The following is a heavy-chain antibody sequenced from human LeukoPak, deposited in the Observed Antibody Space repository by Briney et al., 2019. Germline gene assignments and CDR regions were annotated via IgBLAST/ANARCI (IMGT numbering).Heavy chain of an antibody. CDR3: ARSSYSSSSSV. J-gene: IGHJ3*01. CDR2: INSDGSGG. D-gene: IGHD6-6*01. Sequence: GGSLRLSCAVSGFTFSGFWMSWSRQAPGKGLEWVASINSDGSGGYYADVVRGRFTISRDNAKNSLYLQINSLRAEDTAVYYCARSSYSSSSSVWGQGTMVTVSS. CDR1: GFTFSGFW. V-gene: IGHV3-7*03.